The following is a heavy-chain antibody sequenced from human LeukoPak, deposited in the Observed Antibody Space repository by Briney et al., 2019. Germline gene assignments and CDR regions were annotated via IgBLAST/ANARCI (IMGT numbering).Heavy chain of an antibody. J-gene: IGHJ4*02. V-gene: IGHV5-51*01. D-gene: IGHD6-13*01. Sequence: GESLKISCKGSGYTFTSYWIAWVRQMPGKGLEWMGIIYPGDSDTRYSPSFQGQVTISADKSISTAYLQWSSLKDSDIAMYYCARLSGSNSWYPFDYWGQGTLVTVSS. CDR1: GYTFTSYW. CDR2: IYPGDSDT. CDR3: ARLSGSNSWYPFDY.